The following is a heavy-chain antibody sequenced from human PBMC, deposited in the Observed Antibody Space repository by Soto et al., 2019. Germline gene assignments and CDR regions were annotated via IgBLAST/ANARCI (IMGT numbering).Heavy chain of an antibody. J-gene: IGHJ4*02. CDR2: IYHSGSA. CDR3: ARVAVSDYDSSGYPDC. CDR1: GDSITSGGYS. D-gene: IGHD3-22*01. Sequence: QLQESGSGLVKPSQILSLTCDVSGDSITSGGYSWGWIRQPPGRGLERIGYIYHSGSALYNPSLKSRVTIVGDRSKNEFSLKVNYVTAADTAVYYCARVAVSDYDSSGYPDCWGQGILVTVSS. V-gene: IGHV4-30-2*01.